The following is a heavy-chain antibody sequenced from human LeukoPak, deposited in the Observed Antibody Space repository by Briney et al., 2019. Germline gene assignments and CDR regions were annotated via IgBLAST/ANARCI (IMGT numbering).Heavy chain of an antibody. V-gene: IGHV3-74*01. CDR2: INSDGSTT. Sequence: GGSLRLSCAASGFTFSSYHMHWVRQAPGEGLVWVSRINSDGSTTSYADSVKGRFTISRDNAKNTLYLQMNSLRVEDTAVYYCARGSYYAMDVWGQGTTVIVSS. CDR1: GFTFSSYH. CDR3: ARGSYYAMDV. J-gene: IGHJ6*02.